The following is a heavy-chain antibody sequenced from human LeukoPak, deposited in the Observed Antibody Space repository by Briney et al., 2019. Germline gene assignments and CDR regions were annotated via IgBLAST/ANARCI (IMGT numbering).Heavy chain of an antibody. J-gene: IGHJ4*02. D-gene: IGHD3-10*01. CDR1: GGTFSSYA. CDR3: ATDKGRPVRRGDY. Sequence: SVKVSCKASGGTFSSYAISWVRQAPGQGLEWMGGIIPIFGTANYAQKFQGRVTITADESTSTAYMELSSLRSEDTAVYYCATDKGRPVRRGDYWGQGTLVTVSS. V-gene: IGHV1-69*13. CDR2: IIPIFGTA.